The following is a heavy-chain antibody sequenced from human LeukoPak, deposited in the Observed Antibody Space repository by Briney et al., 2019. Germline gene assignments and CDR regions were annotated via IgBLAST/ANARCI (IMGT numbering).Heavy chain of an antibody. J-gene: IGHJ4*02. Sequence: PGGSLRLSCAASGFTFSSYSMYWVRQAPGKGLEWVSSISSSSSYIYYADSVKGRFTISRDNAKNSLYLQMNSLRAEDTAVYYCARARDFWSGYYTWFDYWGQGTQVTVSS. CDR2: ISSSSSYI. D-gene: IGHD3-3*01. CDR1: GFTFSSYS. V-gene: IGHV3-21*01. CDR3: ARARDFWSGYYTWFDY.